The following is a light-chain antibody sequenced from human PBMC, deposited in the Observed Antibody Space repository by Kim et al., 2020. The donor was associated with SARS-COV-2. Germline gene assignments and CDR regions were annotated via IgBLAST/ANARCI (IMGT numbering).Light chain of an antibody. J-gene: IGLJ2*01. CDR1: KIGGKG. CDR3: QVWDSSSDHVV. CDR2: YDT. Sequence: SYELTQPPSVSVAPGKTARITCGGNKIGGKGVYWYQQKPGQAPVLVIYYDTDRPSGIPERFSGSNSGNTATLTISGVEAGDEADYYCQVWDSSSDHVVFGGGTQLTVL. V-gene: IGLV3-21*04.